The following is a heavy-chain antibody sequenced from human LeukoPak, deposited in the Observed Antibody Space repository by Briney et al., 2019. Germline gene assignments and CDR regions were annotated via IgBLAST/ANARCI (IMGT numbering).Heavy chain of an antibody. CDR1: GFTFSSYA. D-gene: IGHD6-19*01. CDR3: ARGADTGYSSDS. CDR2: ISYDGSNK. J-gene: IGHJ5*02. V-gene: IGHV3-30*04. Sequence: GGSLRLSCAASGFTFSSYAMHWVRQAPGKGLEWVAVISYDGSNKYYADSVKGRFTISRDNSKNTLYLQMNSLRAEDTAVYYCARGADTGYSSDSWGQGTLVTVSS.